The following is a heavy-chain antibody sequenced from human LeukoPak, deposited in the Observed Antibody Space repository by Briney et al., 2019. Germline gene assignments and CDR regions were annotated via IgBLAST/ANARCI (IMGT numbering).Heavy chain of an antibody. Sequence: GASVKVSCKASGYTFTGYYMHWVRQAPGQGLEWMGWINPNSGGTNYAQKFQGRVTMTRDTSISTAYMELSRLRSDDTAVYYCAREHHYYGSGSYYNFRPNSQGWFDPWGQGTLVTVSS. CDR2: INPNSGGT. D-gene: IGHD3-10*01. J-gene: IGHJ5*02. CDR3: AREHHYYGSGSYYNFRPNSQGWFDP. V-gene: IGHV1-2*02. CDR1: GYTFTGYY.